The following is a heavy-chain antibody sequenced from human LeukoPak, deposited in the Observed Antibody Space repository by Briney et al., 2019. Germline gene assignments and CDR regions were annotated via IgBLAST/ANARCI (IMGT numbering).Heavy chain of an antibody. V-gene: IGHV3-33*08. CDR2: IWYDGSNK. D-gene: IGHD5-24*01. Sequence: GGPLRLSCAASGVTFSNYFMTWVRQAPGKGLEWVAVIWYDGSNKYYGDSVKGRFTISRDNSKKTLYLQMNSLRVEDTAVYYCARGDGYNDAEYLQHWGQGTLVTVS. J-gene: IGHJ1*01. CDR3: ARGDGYNDAEYLQH. CDR1: GVTFSNYF.